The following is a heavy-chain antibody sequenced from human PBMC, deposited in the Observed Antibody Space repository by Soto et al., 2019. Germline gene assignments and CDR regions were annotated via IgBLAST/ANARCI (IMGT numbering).Heavy chain of an antibody. Sequence: GGSLRLSCAASGFSFSRYWMSWVRQAPGKGLEWVANIKQDGSEKYYVDSVKGRFTISRDNAKNSLYLQMNSLRAEDTAVYYCAREVGYDDAFEIWGRGTMVTVSS. J-gene: IGHJ3*02. CDR2: IKQDGSEK. V-gene: IGHV3-7*01. D-gene: IGHD5-12*01. CDR3: AREVGYDDAFEI. CDR1: GFSFSRYW.